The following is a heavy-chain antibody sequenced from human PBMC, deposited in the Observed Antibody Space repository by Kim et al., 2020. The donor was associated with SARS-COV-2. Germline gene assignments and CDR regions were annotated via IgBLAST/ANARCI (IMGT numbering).Heavy chain of an antibody. Sequence: SVKVSCKASGGTFSSYAISWVRQAPGQGLEWMGRIIPILGIANYAQKFQGRVTITADKSTSTAYMELSSLRSEDTAVDYFARDPYYYDSSVGYYFVYWG. CDR2: IIPILGIA. CDR3: ARDPYYYDSSVGYYFVY. J-gene: IGHJ4*01. CDR1: GGTFSSYA. D-gene: IGHD3-22*01. V-gene: IGHV1-69*04.